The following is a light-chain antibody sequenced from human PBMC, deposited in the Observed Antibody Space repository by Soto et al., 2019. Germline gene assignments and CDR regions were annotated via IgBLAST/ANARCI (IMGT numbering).Light chain of an antibody. CDR2: EAS. V-gene: IGKV1-5*03. J-gene: IGKJ4*01. Sequence: DIQMTQYPPTLSASVGDRVTMTGRASHSLIKWLAWYQQKPGKAPKLLIYEASTLQSGVPSRFSGSGFGTEFTLTISSLQPDDLGTYYCQQYNTFLTFGGRTKVDI. CDR3: QQYNTFLT. CDR1: HSLIKW.